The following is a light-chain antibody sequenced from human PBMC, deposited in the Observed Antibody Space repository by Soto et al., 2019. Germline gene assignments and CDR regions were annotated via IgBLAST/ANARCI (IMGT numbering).Light chain of an antibody. J-gene: IGKJ5*01. CDR2: DAS. V-gene: IGKV3-11*01. Sequence: EIVLTQSPAPLSLSPGERATLSCRASQRVSSYLAWYQQKPGQSPRLLIYDASTRATGIPARFSGSGSGTDFTLTISSLEPEDFAVYYCLQRSNWPRWTFGQGTRLEIK. CDR3: LQRSNWPRWT. CDR1: QRVSSY.